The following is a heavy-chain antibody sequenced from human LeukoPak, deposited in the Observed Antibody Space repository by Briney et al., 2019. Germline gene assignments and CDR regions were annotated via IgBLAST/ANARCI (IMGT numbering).Heavy chain of an antibody. CDR2: IYYSGST. J-gene: IGHJ4*02. Sequence: PSETLSLTCTVSGGSISSYYWSWIRQPPGKGLEWIGYIYYSGSTNYNPSLKSRVTISVDTSKNQFSLKLSSVTAADTAVYYCARRAADYGDYFDYWGQGTLVTVSS. CDR1: GGSISSYY. D-gene: IGHD4-17*01. V-gene: IGHV4-59*08. CDR3: ARRAADYGDYFDY.